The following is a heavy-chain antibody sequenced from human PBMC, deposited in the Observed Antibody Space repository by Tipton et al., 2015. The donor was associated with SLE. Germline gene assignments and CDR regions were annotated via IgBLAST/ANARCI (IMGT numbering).Heavy chain of an antibody. D-gene: IGHD2-8*01. J-gene: IGHJ4*02. V-gene: IGHV4-61*09. CDR2: IYISGDT. CDR3: VREDDETDLYGPFDH. Sequence: LRLSCTVSGASISSGGQFWSWVRQPAGKGLEWIGHIYISGDTNYNPSLENRVTMSVDRSQNEFSLKLTSVTAADTAIYYCVREDDETDLYGPFDHWGQGLSVTVSS. CDR1: GASISSGGQF.